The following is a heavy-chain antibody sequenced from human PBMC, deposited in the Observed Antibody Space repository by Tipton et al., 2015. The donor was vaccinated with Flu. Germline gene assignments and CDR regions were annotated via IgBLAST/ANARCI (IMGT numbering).Heavy chain of an antibody. Sequence: TLSLTCAVSGGSVSSGGYYWSWIRQHPGKGLEWIGYIYDSGSTYYNPPLKSRVVMSVDTSTNQFSLNLTSVTAADTAIYYCARDRATGWLDAFDLWGQGTMVTVSS. J-gene: IGHJ3*01. CDR2: IYDSGST. D-gene: IGHD1-1*01. CDR3: ARDRATGWLDAFDL. V-gene: IGHV4-31*11. CDR1: GGSVSSGGYY.